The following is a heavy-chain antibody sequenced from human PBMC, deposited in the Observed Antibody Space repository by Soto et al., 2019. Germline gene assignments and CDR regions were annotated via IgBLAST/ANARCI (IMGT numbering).Heavy chain of an antibody. V-gene: IGHV3-23*01. CDR3: AKVGRPIVVVVAATPPFDY. Sequence: GESLKISCAASGFTFSSYAMSWVRQAPGKGLEWVSAISGSGGSTYYADSVKGRFTISRDNSKNTLYLQMNSLRAEDTAVYYCAKVGRPIVVVVAATPPFDYWGQGTLVTVSS. CDR2: ISGSGGST. CDR1: GFTFSSYA. J-gene: IGHJ4*02. D-gene: IGHD2-15*01.